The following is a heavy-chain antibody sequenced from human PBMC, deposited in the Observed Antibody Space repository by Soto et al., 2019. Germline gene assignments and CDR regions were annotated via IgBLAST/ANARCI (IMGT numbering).Heavy chain of an antibody. D-gene: IGHD4-17*01. J-gene: IGHJ3*02. V-gene: IGHV4-31*02. Sequence: QVQLQESGPGLVKPSQTLSLTCIVSGGSISSGNYYWGWIRQYPGKGLEWIGHIYSGGNTYYNPSLKIRVTISVDPSKTQYSLKFISVTAADTAVYYCARDNGDYLAAFDIWGQGTMVTVSS. CDR1: GGSISSGNYY. CDR2: IYSGGNT. CDR3: ARDNGDYLAAFDI.